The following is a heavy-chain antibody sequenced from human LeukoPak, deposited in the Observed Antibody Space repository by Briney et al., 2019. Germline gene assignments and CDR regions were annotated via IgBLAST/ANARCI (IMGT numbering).Heavy chain of an antibody. D-gene: IGHD3-9*01. CDR1: GFTFSSYA. CDR3: AKDPHYDILTGPNGGY. Sequence: GGSLRLSCAASGFTFSSYAMSWVRQAPGKGLEWVSAISGSGGSTYYADSVKGRFTISRDNSKNTLYLQMNSLRAEDTAVYYCAKDPHYDILTGPNGGYWGQGTLVTVSS. CDR2: ISGSGGST. J-gene: IGHJ4*02. V-gene: IGHV3-23*01.